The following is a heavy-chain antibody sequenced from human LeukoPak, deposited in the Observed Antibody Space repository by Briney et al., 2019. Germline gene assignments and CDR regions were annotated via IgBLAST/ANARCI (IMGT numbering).Heavy chain of an antibody. D-gene: IGHD3-10*01. CDR3: AKVAKYYYGSETYYFFEH. Sequence: GGSLRLSCAASGFTFSSYEMNWVRQAPGKGLEWVSYISSSGSTIYCADSVKGRFTISRDNAKNSLYLQMNSLRVEDTAVYYCAKVAKYYYGSETYYFFEHWGQGTPVTASS. CDR1: GFTFSSYE. V-gene: IGHV3-48*03. CDR2: ISSSGSTI. J-gene: IGHJ4*02.